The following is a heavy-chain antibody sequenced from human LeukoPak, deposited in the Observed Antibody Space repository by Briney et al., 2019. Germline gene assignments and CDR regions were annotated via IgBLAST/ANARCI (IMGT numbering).Heavy chain of an antibody. CDR2: ISYDGSNK. D-gene: IGHD2-15*01. Sequence: GGSLRLSCAASGFTFSSYGMHWVCRAPGKGLEWVAVISYDGSNKYYADSVKGRFTISRDNSKNTLYLQMNSLRAEDTAVYYCAKSMGYYDAFDIWGQGTMVTVSS. J-gene: IGHJ3*02. CDR1: GFTFSSYG. V-gene: IGHV3-30*18. CDR3: AKSMGYYDAFDI.